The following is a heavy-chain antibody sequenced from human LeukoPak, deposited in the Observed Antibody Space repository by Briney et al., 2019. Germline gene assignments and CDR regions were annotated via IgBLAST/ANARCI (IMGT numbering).Heavy chain of an antibody. V-gene: IGHV3-48*03. CDR2: ISSSGSTI. J-gene: IGHJ4*02. CDR3: ARVVVTANCDY. Sequence: PGGSLRLSCAASGFTFSSYEMNWVRQAPGQGLEWVSYISSSGSTIYYADSVKGRFTISRDNAKNSLYLQMNSLRAEDTAVYYCARVVVTANCDYWGQGTLVTVSS. D-gene: IGHD2-21*02. CDR1: GFTFSSYE.